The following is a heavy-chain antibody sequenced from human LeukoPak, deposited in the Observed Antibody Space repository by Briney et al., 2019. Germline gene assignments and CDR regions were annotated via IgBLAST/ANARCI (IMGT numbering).Heavy chain of an antibody. J-gene: IGHJ4*02. CDR2: IKQDGSEK. V-gene: IGHV3-7*01. CDR1: GFTFSSYA. D-gene: IGHD2-15*01. Sequence: GGSLRLSCAASGFTFSSYAMHWVRQAPGKGLEWVANIKQDGSEKYYVDSVRGRFTISRDNAKNSLYIQMNSLTAEDTAVYYCARDFQGGLDYWGQGTLVTVSS. CDR3: ARDFQGGLDY.